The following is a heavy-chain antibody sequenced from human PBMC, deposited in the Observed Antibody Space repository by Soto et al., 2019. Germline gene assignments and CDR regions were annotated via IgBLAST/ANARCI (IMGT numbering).Heavy chain of an antibody. CDR1: GGSISSGGYY. CDR3: ARERRDAFDI. V-gene: IGHV4-31*03. Sequence: PSETLSLTCTVSGGSISSGGYYWSWIRQHPGKGLEWIGYIYYSGSTYYNPSLKSRVTISVDTSKNQFSLKLSSVTAADTAVYYCARERRDAFDIWGQGTMVTVS. CDR2: IYYSGST. J-gene: IGHJ3*02.